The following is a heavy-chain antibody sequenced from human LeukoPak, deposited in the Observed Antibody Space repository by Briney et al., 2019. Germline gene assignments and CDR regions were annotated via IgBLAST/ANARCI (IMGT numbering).Heavy chain of an antibody. CDR1: GFTFRNYA. D-gene: IGHD3-10*01. CDR2: ISYDGTNE. Sequence: GGSLRLSCAASGFTFRNYAMYWVRQAPGKGLEWLAVISYDGTNEYYADAVKGRFTISRDNSKNTLYLQMNSLRAEDTAVYYCAKAYTSGSYFIDDAFDIWGQGTMVTASS. J-gene: IGHJ3*02. V-gene: IGHV3-30*04. CDR3: AKAYTSGSYFIDDAFDI.